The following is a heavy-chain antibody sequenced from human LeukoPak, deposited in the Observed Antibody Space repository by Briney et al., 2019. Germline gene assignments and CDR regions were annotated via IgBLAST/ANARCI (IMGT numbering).Heavy chain of an antibody. CDR3: AKLYSGRILDV. Sequence: GGSLRLSCAASGFTFSSYAMSWVRQAPGKGLEWVSALSSSGGDTSYEDSVKGRFTISRDNSKNTLYLQMSSLRAEDTAVYYCAKLYSGRILDVWGQGTMVTVSP. V-gene: IGHV3-23*01. CDR2: LSSSGGDT. D-gene: IGHD3-10*01. CDR1: GFTFSSYA. J-gene: IGHJ3*01.